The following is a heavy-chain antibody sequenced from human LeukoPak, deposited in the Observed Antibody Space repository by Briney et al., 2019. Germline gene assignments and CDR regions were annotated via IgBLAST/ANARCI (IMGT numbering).Heavy chain of an antibody. CDR1: GGSISNYF. J-gene: IGHJ4*02. Sequence: SETLSLTCSVSGGSISNYFWTWIRQPPGKGLEWIGYIYPSGSTYYNPSLKSRVTISVDTSKNRFSLKLSTVTAADTAVYYCARQNPAASGQGLDYWGQGTLVTVSS. CDR3: ARQNPAASGQGLDY. CDR2: IYPSGST. V-gene: IGHV4-59*08. D-gene: IGHD6-13*01.